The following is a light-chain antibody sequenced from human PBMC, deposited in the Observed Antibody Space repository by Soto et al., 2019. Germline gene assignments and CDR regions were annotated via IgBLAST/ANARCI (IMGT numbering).Light chain of an antibody. Sequence: DIQSTQSPASLSSSVGDRVTITCRASHSISSFLIWYQQKPGKAPSLLIYAASGMQSGVPDRFSGSGSGTDFTLTISSLEPEDFAAYYCQQYFNYPWTFGQGTKVDI. V-gene: IGKV1-39*01. CDR3: QQYFNYPWT. CDR2: AAS. J-gene: IGKJ1*01. CDR1: HSISSF.